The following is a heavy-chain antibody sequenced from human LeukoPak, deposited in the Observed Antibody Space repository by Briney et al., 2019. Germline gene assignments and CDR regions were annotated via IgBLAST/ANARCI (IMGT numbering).Heavy chain of an antibody. CDR3: AKGGYCSSTSCLPFDY. CDR1: GYSFTSYW. D-gene: IGHD2-2*01. J-gene: IGHJ4*02. CDR2: IYPGGSDT. Sequence: GESLKISCKGSGYSFTSYWIGWVRQMPGKGLEWMGIIYPGGSDTRYSPSFQGQVTISADKSISTAYLQWRSLKASDTAMYYCAKGGYCSSTSCLPFDYWGQGTLVTVSS. V-gene: IGHV5-51*01.